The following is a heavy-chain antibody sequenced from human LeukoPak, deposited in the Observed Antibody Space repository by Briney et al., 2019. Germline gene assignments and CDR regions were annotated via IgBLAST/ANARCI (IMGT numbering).Heavy chain of an antibody. D-gene: IGHD3-22*01. Sequence: GGSLRLSCAASGFTFSSYSMNWVRQAPGKGLEWVSYSSSSSSTVYYADSVKGRFTISRDNAKNSLYLQMNSLRAEDTAVYYCARELDYDSSGYYYLFDYWGQGTLVTVSS. CDR2: SSSSSSTV. V-gene: IGHV3-48*01. J-gene: IGHJ4*02. CDR3: ARELDYDSSGYYYLFDY. CDR1: GFTFSSYS.